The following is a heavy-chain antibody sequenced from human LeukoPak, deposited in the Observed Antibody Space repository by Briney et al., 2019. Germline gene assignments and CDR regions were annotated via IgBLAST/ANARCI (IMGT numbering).Heavy chain of an antibody. CDR2: IQQDGSER. CDR1: GFIFNNYW. D-gene: IGHD3-3*01. J-gene: IGHJ3*02. V-gene: IGHV3-7*01. Sequence: PGGSLRLSCAASGFIFNNYWMSWVRQAPGKGLEWVANIQQDGSERYYVDSLKGRFTISRDNAKNSLYLQMNSLRAEDTAVYYCARVGYYNFWSGYHSMNDASDIWGQGTMVTVSS. CDR3: ARVGYYNFWSGYHSMNDASDI.